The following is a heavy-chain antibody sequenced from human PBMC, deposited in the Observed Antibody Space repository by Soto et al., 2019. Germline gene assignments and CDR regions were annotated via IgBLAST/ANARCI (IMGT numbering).Heavy chain of an antibody. V-gene: IGHV1-58*01. CDR2: IVVVNGNT. J-gene: IGHJ6*02. Sequence: ELVQSGPEPKEPGTSVKVSCRASGFSFADSAVQWVRQGRGQRLEWIGWIVVVNGNTNYAQKLEGRVTITKDASTSTSHMELSRVCSEDTAVYFGAVTELPFRPRTESTANGMDVWGQGNTVTVSS. CDR1: GFSFADSA. CDR3: AVTELPFRPRTESTANGMDV. D-gene: IGHD1-26*01.